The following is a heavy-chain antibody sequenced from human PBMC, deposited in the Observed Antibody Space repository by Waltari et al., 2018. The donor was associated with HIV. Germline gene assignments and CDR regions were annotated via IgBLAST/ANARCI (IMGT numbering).Heavy chain of an antibody. CDR1: GVSFSHYR. CDR2: INSDGSST. J-gene: IGHJ4*02. D-gene: IGHD6-13*01. CDR3: ARDLYSRNGDDY. V-gene: IGHV3-74*01. Sequence: VQLVASGGGLVQPGGSLRLSCAASGVSFSHYRMRWARQAPGKALGWVPRINSDGSSTNYAGSVKGRFTVSRDNAKNTQYLQMNSLRAEDTAVYYCARDLYSRNGDDYWGQGTLVTVSS.